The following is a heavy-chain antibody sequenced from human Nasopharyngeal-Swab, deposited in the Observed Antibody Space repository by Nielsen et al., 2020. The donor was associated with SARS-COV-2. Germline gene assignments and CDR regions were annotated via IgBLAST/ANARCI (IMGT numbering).Heavy chain of an antibody. V-gene: IGHV4-31*02. CDR3: ARDYYDSSGYPNRGYMDV. Sequence: WIRQPPGKGLEWIGYIYYSGSTYYNPSLKSRVTISVDTSKNQFSLKLSSVTAADTAVYYYARDYYDSSGYPNRGYMDVWGKGTTVTVSS. J-gene: IGHJ6*03. D-gene: IGHD3-22*01. CDR2: IYYSGST.